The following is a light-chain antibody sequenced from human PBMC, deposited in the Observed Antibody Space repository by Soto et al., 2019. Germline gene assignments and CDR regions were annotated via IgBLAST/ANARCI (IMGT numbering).Light chain of an antibody. CDR3: QQYNNWPPIT. V-gene: IGKV3-15*01. CDR2: GAS. CDR1: PSVSSN. J-gene: IGKJ5*01. Sequence: EIVMTQSPATLSVSPGERATLSCRASPSVSSNLAWYQQKPGQAPRLLIYGASTRSTGIPAWFSGSGSGTEFSLTISSLQSEDFAVYYCQQYNNWPPITFGQGTRLEIK.